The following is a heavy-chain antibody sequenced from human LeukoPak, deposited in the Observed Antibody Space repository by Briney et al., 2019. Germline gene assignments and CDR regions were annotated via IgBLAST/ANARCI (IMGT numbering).Heavy chain of an antibody. D-gene: IGHD3-9*01. Sequence: GASVKVSCKASGYTFTSYYMHWVRQAPGQGLEWMGIINPSGGGTRYAQKFQGRVTMTRDTSTSTVYMELSSLRSGDTAVYYCARVSGGSVTEYQPKLRYFDWYPDLDYWGQGTLVTVSS. V-gene: IGHV1-46*01. J-gene: IGHJ4*02. CDR3: ARVSGGSVTEYQPKLRYFDWYPDLDY. CDR1: GYTFTSYY. CDR2: INPSGGGT.